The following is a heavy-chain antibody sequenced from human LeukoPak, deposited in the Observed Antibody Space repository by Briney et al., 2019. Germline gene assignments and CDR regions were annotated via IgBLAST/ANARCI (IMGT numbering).Heavy chain of an antibody. CDR2: IYPGDSET. CDR3: ARRGYSYGHVPSGFDY. D-gene: IGHD5-18*01. V-gene: IGHV5-51*01. Sequence: KPGESLKISCKGSGYIFTSYWIGWVRQMPGKGLEWMGIIYPGDSETRYSPSFQGQVTISADKSISTAYLQWSSLKASDTAMFYCARRGYSYGHVPSGFDYWGQGSLVTVSS. J-gene: IGHJ4*02. CDR1: GYIFTSYW.